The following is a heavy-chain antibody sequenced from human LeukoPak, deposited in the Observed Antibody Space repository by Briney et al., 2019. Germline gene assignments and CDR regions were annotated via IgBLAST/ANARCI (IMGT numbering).Heavy chain of an antibody. CDR3: ASTGEMYSSGWYFDY. Sequence: PSETLSLTCTVSGGTISSYYWSWIRQPPGKGLEWIGYINYSGSTNYNPSLKSRVTISVDTSKNQFSLKLSSVTAADTALYYCASTGEMYSSGWYFDYWGQGTLVTVSS. V-gene: IGHV4-59*01. CDR2: INYSGST. D-gene: IGHD6-19*01. J-gene: IGHJ4*02. CDR1: GGTISSYY.